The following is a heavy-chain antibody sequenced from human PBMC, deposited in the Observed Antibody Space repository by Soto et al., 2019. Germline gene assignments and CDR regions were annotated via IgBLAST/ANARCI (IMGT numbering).Heavy chain of an antibody. D-gene: IGHD3-9*01. Sequence: ASVKVSCKASGYTFTGYYMHWVRQAPGQGLEWMGWINPNSGGTNYAQKFQGWVTMTRDTSISTAYMELSRLRSDDTAVYYCARERYDILTGYEYYYMDVWGKGTTVTVSS. CDR1: GYTFTGYY. CDR2: INPNSGGT. V-gene: IGHV1-2*04. CDR3: ARERYDILTGYEYYYMDV. J-gene: IGHJ6*03.